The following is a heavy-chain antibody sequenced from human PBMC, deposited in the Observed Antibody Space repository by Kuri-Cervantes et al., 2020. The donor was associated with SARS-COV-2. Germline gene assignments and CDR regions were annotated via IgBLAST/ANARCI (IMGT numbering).Heavy chain of an antibody. CDR3: ARQGPRSGSKRHDAFDI. Sequence: ASVKVSCKASGYTFTGYYIHWVRQAPGQGLEWMGWINPNFGGTNYAQEFQGRVTMTRDTSISTAYMNLSSLRSDDTAVYYCARQGPRSGSKRHDAFDIWGQGTMVTVSS. V-gene: IGHV1-2*02. D-gene: IGHD1-26*01. CDR1: GYTFTGYY. CDR2: INPNFGGT. J-gene: IGHJ3*02.